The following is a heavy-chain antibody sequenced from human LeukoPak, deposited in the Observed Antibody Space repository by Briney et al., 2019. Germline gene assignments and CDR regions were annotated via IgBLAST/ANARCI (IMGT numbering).Heavy chain of an antibody. CDR1: GGSISGSY. J-gene: IGHJ6*02. Sequence: SETLSLTCIVSGGSISGSYWNWIRQPPGRGLQWVGYIYYSGSTNYNPSLRSRVTISVETSKNQFSLKLSSVTAADTAVYYCARSTWYVNGMDVWGQGTTVSVSS. D-gene: IGHD6-13*01. CDR3: ARSTWYVNGMDV. V-gene: IGHV4-59*01. CDR2: IYYSGST.